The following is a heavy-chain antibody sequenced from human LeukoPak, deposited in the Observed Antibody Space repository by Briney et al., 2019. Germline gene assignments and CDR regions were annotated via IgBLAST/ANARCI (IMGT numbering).Heavy chain of an antibody. Sequence: SETLSLTCTVSGGSISSSSCYWSWIRQPPGKGLEWIGYIYYSGSTNYNPSLKSRVTISVDTSKNQFSLKLSSVTAADTAVYYCARSPARNYYYDSSGPFDPWGQGTLVTVSS. CDR2: IYYSGST. J-gene: IGHJ5*02. V-gene: IGHV4-61*01. CDR3: ARSPARNYYYDSSGPFDP. D-gene: IGHD3-22*01. CDR1: GGSISSSSCY.